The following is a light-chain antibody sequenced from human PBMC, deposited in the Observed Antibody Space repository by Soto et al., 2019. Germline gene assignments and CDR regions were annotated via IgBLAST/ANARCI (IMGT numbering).Light chain of an antibody. CDR3: QTWGTGIRV. CDR1: SEHSNYA. CDR2: VNGDGSH. V-gene: IGLV4-69*02. Sequence: QSVLTQSPSASASLGAAVKLTCTLSSEHSNYAIAWHQQQPQKGPRFVMRVNGDGSHTKGDGIPDRFSGSSSGAERYLIVSGLQSEDEADCYCQTWGTGIRVFGGGTKLTVL. J-gene: IGLJ3*02.